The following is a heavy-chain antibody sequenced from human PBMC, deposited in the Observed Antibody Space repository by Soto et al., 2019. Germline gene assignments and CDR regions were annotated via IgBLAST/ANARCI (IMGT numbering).Heavy chain of an antibody. D-gene: IGHD1-1*01. CDR2: CIPIIGRA. CDR3: DIGTTGTTIYGMDV. V-gene: IGHV1-69*13. CDR1: GGTFSRYS. Sequence: SVKVSCKASGGTFSRYSISCVRQAPGQGPGWTGGCIPIIGRANDEHKCQAMVTSPANDSTTSNYMELSSLTSEDTAVYYCDIGTTGTTIYGMDVWGQGTTVTVSS. J-gene: IGHJ6*02.